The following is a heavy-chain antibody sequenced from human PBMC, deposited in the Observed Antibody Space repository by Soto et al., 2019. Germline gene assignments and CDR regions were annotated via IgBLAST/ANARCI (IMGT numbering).Heavy chain of an antibody. Sequence: GGSLRFSCAASGFTFSSYSMNWVRQAPGKGLEWVSSISSSSSYIYYADSVKGRFTISRDNAKNSLYLQMNSLRAEDTAVYYCARGAYYYYGMDVWGQGTTVTVSS. CDR3: ARGAYYYYGMDV. V-gene: IGHV3-21*01. J-gene: IGHJ6*02. CDR1: GFTFSSYS. CDR2: ISSSSSYI.